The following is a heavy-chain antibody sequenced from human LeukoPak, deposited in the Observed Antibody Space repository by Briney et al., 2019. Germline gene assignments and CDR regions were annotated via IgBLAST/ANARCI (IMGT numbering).Heavy chain of an antibody. J-gene: IGHJ4*02. CDR3: ARLGGSPGTVPGFSY. D-gene: IGHD3-16*01. V-gene: IGHV4-38-2*01. CDR2: IYHSGST. CDR1: GYSISSGYY. Sequence: ASETLSLTCAVSGYSISSGYYWGWIRPPPGKGLEWIGSIYHSGSTYYNPSLESRVTISVDTSKNQFSLKLSSVTAADTAVYYCARLGGSPGTVPGFSYWGQGTLVTVSS.